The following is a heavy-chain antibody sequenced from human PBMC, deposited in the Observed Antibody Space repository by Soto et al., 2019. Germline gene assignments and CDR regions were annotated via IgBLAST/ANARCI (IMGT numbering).Heavy chain of an antibody. CDR2: MNPDSGNS. CDR3: ARAYHLVPKF. D-gene: IGHD2-15*01. J-gene: IGHJ4*02. Sequence: QVHLVQSGAEVRKPGASVRFSCKTSGYTFTHFDIHWVRQATGQGLEWVGWMNPDSGNSGFTQRFQGRVSMTRNASMSTAYMEIHSLTSADTALYYCARAYHLVPKFWGQGTLVTVSS. V-gene: IGHV1-8*01. CDR1: GYTFTHFD.